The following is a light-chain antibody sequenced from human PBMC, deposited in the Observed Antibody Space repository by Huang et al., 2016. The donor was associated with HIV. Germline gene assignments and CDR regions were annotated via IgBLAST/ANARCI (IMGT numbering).Light chain of an antibody. Sequence: DIQMTQSPSSLSAFVGDRVTITCRASQSISSYLNWYQQKPGKAPTLLLHVATSLRSGVPARFSGSGSGTDFTLPISSLQPEDFATYYCQQSYSTPWTFGQGTKVEIK. V-gene: IGKV1-39*01. CDR2: VAT. J-gene: IGKJ1*01. CDR1: QSISSY. CDR3: QQSYSTPWT.